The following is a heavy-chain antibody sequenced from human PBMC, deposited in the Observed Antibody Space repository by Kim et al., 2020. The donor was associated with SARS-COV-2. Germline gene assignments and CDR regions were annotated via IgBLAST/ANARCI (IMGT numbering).Heavy chain of an antibody. V-gene: IGHV1-18*01. J-gene: IGHJ4*02. CDR3: ARGGYSYGPTRAFDY. D-gene: IGHD5-18*01. Sequence: KLQGRVTMTTDTSTSTAYMELRSLRTDDTAVYYCARGGYSYGPTRAFDYWGQGTLVTVSS.